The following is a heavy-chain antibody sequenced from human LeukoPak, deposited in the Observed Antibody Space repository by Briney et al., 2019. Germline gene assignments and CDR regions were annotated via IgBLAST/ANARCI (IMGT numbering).Heavy chain of an antibody. Sequence: GGSLRLSCAASGFSFSNHGMNWVRQAPGKGLEWLSGVSPPGGGTYYADSVKGRFTISRDDSKNTLSLQMNSLRAEDTAVYYCARKRSTGFDYWGQGTLVTVSS. V-gene: IGHV3-23*01. CDR2: VSPPGGGT. D-gene: IGHD1-1*01. CDR3: ARKRSTGFDY. CDR1: GFSFSNHG. J-gene: IGHJ4*02.